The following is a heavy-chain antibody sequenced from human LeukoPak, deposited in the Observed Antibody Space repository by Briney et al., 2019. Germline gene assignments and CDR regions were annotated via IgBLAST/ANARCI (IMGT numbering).Heavy chain of an antibody. Sequence: GGSLRLSCAASGFTFDDYGMSWVRQAPGKGLEWVSGINWNGGSTGYADSVKGRFTISRDNAKNSLYLQMNSLRAEDTALYHCARGVHYSSSAMELDYWGQGTLVTVSS. CDR3: ARGVHYSSSAMELDY. CDR1: GFTFDDYG. CDR2: INWNGGST. J-gene: IGHJ4*02. V-gene: IGHV3-20*01. D-gene: IGHD6-6*01.